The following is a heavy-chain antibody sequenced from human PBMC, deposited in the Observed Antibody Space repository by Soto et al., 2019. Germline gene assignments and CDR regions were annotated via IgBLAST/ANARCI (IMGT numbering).Heavy chain of an antibody. Sequence: GGSLRLSCAASGFTFNTYWMHWVRQAPGKGPVWVSRINTDRSNTRYADSVKGRFTISRDNAKNTLYLQMNSLGVEDTAIYYCARDGPRGDNGAVSFDHWGQGALVTVSS. CDR2: INTDRSNT. V-gene: IGHV3-74*01. J-gene: IGHJ4*02. D-gene: IGHD2-8*01. CDR3: ARDGPRGDNGAVSFDH. CDR1: GFTFNTYW.